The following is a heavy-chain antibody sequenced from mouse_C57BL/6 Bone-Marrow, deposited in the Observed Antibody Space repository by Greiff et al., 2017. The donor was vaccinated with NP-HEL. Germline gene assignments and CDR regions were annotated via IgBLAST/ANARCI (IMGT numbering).Heavy chain of an antibody. CDR2: IDPNSGGT. D-gene: IGHD1-1*01. Sequence: KESCKASGYTFTSSLMHWVKQRPGRGLEWIGRIDPNSGGTKYNEKFKSKATLTVDKPSSTAYMQLNSLTSEDSAVYYCARYYYGSSSFDYWGQGTTLTVSS. CDR1: GYTFTSSL. CDR3: ARYYYGSSSFDY. V-gene: IGHV1-72*01. J-gene: IGHJ2*01.